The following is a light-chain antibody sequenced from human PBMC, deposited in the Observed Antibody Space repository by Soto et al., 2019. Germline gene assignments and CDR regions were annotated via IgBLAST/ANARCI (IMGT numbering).Light chain of an antibody. CDR1: QSVTNW. CDR2: DAS. CDR3: QQYTTYPYT. V-gene: IGKV1-5*01. Sequence: DIQMTQSHSTLSASVGDRVTITCRASQSVTNWLAWYQQKPGKAPNLLIYDASRLHSGIPSRFSGSGSGTEFTLTISSLQPDDFATYYCQQYTTYPYTFGQGTKLEIK. J-gene: IGKJ2*01.